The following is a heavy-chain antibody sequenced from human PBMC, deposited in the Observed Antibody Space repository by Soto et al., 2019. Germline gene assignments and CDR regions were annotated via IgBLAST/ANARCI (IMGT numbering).Heavy chain of an antibody. D-gene: IGHD5-12*01. CDR3: ARGRGYSGYRGVVWFDP. J-gene: IGHJ5*02. Sequence: LPATLSLTCAVYGGSFSGYYWSWIRQPPGKGLEWIGEINHSGSTNYNPSLKSRVTISVDTSKNQFSLKLSSVTAADTAVYYCARGRGYSGYRGVVWFDPWGQGTLVTVSS. CDR1: GGSFSGYY. V-gene: IGHV4-34*01. CDR2: INHSGST.